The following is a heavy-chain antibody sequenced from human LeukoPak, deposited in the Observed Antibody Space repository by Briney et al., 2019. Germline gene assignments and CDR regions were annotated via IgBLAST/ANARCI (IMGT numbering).Heavy chain of an antibody. V-gene: IGHV1-18*01. Sequence: ASVKVSCKPSGYTFTSYGITWVRQAPGQGLEWMGWIGAYNGNTNYAQKFQGRVTMTTDTSTSTAYMELRSLRSDDTAVYYCARGGDYEYFQHWGQGTLVTVSS. CDR1: GYTFTSYG. CDR3: ARGGDYEYFQH. J-gene: IGHJ1*01. CDR2: IGAYNGNT. D-gene: IGHD4-17*01.